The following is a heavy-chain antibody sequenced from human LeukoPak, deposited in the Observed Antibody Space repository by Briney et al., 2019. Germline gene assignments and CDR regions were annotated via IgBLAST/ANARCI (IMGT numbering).Heavy chain of an antibody. D-gene: IGHD4-23*01. V-gene: IGHV3-48*04. Sequence: PGGSLRLSCAASGFIFSSYSMNWVRQAPGKGLEWVSYISSSGSTIYYADSVKGRFTISRDNAKNSLYLQMNSLRAEDTAVYYCARAYYGGPYYFDYWGQGTLVTVSS. CDR3: ARAYYGGPYYFDY. CDR1: GFIFSSYS. J-gene: IGHJ4*02. CDR2: ISSSGSTI.